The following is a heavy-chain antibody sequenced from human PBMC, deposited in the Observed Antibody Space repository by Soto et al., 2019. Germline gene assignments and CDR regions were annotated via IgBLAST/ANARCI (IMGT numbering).Heavy chain of an antibody. CDR3: AREAGGDTDLYGMDV. Sequence: QVQLQESGPGLVKPSQTLSLTCTVSGGSISSGGYYWSWIRQHPGKGLEWIGYIYYSGSTYYNPSLKSRVTISVDTSKNQCSLKLSSVTAADTAVYYCAREAGGDTDLYGMDVWGQGTTVTVSS. V-gene: IGHV4-31*03. CDR2: IYYSGST. CDR1: GGSISSGGYY. J-gene: IGHJ6*02. D-gene: IGHD2-21*01.